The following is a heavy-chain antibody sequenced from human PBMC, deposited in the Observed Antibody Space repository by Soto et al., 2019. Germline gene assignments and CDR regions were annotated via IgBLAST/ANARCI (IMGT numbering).Heavy chain of an antibody. CDR2: IIPIFGTA. D-gene: IGHD3-22*01. CDR3: ARARITMIVGNWFDP. V-gene: IGHV1-69*13. J-gene: IGHJ5*02. CDR1: GGTFSSYA. Sequence: GASVKVSCKASGGTFSSYAISWVRQAPGQGLEWMGGIIPIFGTANYAQKFQGRVTITADESTSTAYLELSSLRSEDTAVYYCARARITMIVGNWFDPWGQGTLVTVSS.